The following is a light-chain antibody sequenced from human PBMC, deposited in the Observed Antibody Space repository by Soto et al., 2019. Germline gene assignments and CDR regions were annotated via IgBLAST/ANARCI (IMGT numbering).Light chain of an antibody. Sequence: EIVMTQSPLSLAVTPGEPASISCRSSQSLLHRNGYNYLDWYLQKPGQSPQLLIYLGSKRSSGVPDRFSGSGAGTDFTLKISRVEAEDVGVYYCMQALQTPLFTFGPGTKVDIK. CDR3: MQALQTPLFT. V-gene: IGKV2-28*01. CDR2: LGS. CDR1: QSLLHRNGYNY. J-gene: IGKJ3*01.